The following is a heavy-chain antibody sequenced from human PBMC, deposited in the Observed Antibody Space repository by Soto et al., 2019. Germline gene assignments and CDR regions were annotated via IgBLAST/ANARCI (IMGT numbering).Heavy chain of an antibody. V-gene: IGHV1-18*01. CDR1: GYSFTSNG. J-gene: IGHJ3*02. CDR3: ARDRAHGFDI. Sequence: QVQLMQSGAEVKKPGASVKVSCKASGYSFTSNGISWVRQAPGQGLEWMGWISADKGNTTYAQKLQGRVTMIRDTATSTVYMELRSLRSEDTAVYFCARDRAHGFDIWGQGTMVTVSS. CDR2: ISADKGNT.